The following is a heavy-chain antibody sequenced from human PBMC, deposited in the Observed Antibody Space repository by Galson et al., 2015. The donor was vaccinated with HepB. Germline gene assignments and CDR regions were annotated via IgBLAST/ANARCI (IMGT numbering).Heavy chain of an antibody. D-gene: IGHD5-18*01. Sequence: SLRLSCAASGFTFRTYTINWVRQAPGKGLEWVSSITSSGYFIYYANSVRGRFSISRDNANNSLYLQMNSLRGEDTAVYYCARGSEYNDGPFDYWGRGTLVTVSS. CDR3: ARGSEYNDGPFDY. V-gene: IGHV3-21*06. CDR2: ITSSGYFI. J-gene: IGHJ4*02. CDR1: GFTFRTYT.